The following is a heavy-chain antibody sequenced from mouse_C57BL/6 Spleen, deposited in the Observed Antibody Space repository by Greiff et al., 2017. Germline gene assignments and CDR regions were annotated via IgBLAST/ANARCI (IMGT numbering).Heavy chain of an antibody. J-gene: IGHJ2*01. Sequence: DVKLVESGGDLVKPGGSLKLSCAASGFTFSSYGMSWVRQTPDKRLEWVATISSGGSYTYYPDSVKGRFTISRDNAKNTLYLQMSSLKSEDTAMYYCARHEVVADYWGQGTTLTVSS. CDR1: GFTFSSYG. CDR3: ARHEVVADY. D-gene: IGHD1-1*01. CDR2: ISSGGSYT. V-gene: IGHV5-6*02.